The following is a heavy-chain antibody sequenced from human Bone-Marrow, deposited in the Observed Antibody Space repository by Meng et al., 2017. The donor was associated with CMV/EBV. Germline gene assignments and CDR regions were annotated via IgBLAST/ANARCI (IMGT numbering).Heavy chain of an antibody. D-gene: IGHD6-19*01. V-gene: IGHV3-7*01. J-gene: IGHJ4*02. CDR2: IKQDGSEK. CDR3: ARVGSSGAVDFDY. CDR1: GFTFSSYW. Sequence: GGSLRTACAASGFTFSSYWMSWVRQAPGKGLEWVANIKQDGSEKYYVDSVKGRFTISRDNAKNSLYLQMNSLRAEDTAVYYCARVGSSGAVDFDYWGQGTLVTVSS.